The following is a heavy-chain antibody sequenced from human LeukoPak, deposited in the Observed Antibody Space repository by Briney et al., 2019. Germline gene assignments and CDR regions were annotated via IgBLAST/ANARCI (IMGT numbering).Heavy chain of an antibody. J-gene: IGHJ4*02. CDR1: GFTFSNFG. Sequence: PGGSLRLSCAASGFTFSNFGMHWVRQAPGKGLEWVAVISNDGSSKFYTDSVKGRFTISRDNSKNTLYLQMNSLRAEDTAVYYCARERGTAMVPYYFDYWGQGTLVTVSS. CDR2: ISNDGSSK. D-gene: IGHD5-18*01. V-gene: IGHV3-30*03. CDR3: ARERGTAMVPYYFDY.